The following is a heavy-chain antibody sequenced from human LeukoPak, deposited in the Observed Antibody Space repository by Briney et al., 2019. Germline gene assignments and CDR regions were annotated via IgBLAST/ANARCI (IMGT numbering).Heavy chain of an antibody. Sequence: ASVRVSSKASGYDFTSVGITWVRRAPGQGLERMGWINPNSGGTNYAQKFQGRVTMTRDTSISTAYMELSRLRSDDTAVYYCARGGYDYDNTFDYWGQGALVSAPS. CDR2: INPNSGGT. CDR1: GYDFTSVG. V-gene: IGHV1-2*02. D-gene: IGHD3-22*01. J-gene: IGHJ4*02. CDR3: ARGGYDYDNTFDY.